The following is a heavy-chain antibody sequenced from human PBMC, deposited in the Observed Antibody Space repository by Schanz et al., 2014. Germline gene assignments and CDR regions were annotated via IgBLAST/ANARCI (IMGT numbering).Heavy chain of an antibody. D-gene: IGHD5-12*01. CDR3: ARKVVATIGGYYDN. CDR2: VPFDGSQK. Sequence: VQLLESGGGLVKPGGSLRLSCAASGFTFTNYAMSWVRQAPGKGLEWVAFVPFDGSQKFYADSVKGRFTISRDNSKNTVYLQMNSLRPGDTAVYYCARKVVATIGGYYDNWGQGTLVIVSS. J-gene: IGHJ4*02. CDR1: GFTFTNYA. V-gene: IGHV3-30*04.